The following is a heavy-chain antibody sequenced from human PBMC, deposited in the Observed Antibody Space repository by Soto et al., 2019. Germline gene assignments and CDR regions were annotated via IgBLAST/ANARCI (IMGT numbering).Heavy chain of an antibody. V-gene: IGHV4-34*01. CDR3: ARICSGGSCYSDDY. D-gene: IGHD2-15*01. Sequence: SETLSLTCAVYGGSLSGYYWSWIRQPPGKGLEWIGEINHSGSTNYNPSLKSRVTISVDTSKNQFSLKLSSVTAADTAVYYCARICSGGSCYSDDYWGLGTLVTVSS. CDR2: INHSGST. CDR1: GGSLSGYY. J-gene: IGHJ4*02.